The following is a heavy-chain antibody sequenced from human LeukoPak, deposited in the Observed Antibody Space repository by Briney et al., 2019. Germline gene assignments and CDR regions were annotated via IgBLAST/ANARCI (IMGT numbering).Heavy chain of an antibody. CDR2: INHSGST. J-gene: IGHJ4*02. Sequence: SETLSLTCAVYGGSFSGYYRSWIRQPPGKGLEWIGEINHSGSTNYNPSLRSRVTISVDTSKNLFSLKLSSVTAADTAVYYCARGGRRKDYWGQGTLVTVSS. D-gene: IGHD1-14*01. CDR3: ARGGRRKDY. V-gene: IGHV4-34*01. CDR1: GGSFSGYY.